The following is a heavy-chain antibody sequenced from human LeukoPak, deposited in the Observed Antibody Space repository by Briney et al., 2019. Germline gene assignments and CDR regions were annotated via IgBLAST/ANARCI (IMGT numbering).Heavy chain of an antibody. J-gene: IGHJ5*02. CDR2: ISGRGGST. Sequence: GGSLRLSCAASGFTFSSYAMSWVRQAPGKGLEWVSAISGRGGSTYYADSVKGRFTISRDNSKNTLYLQMNSLRAEDTAVYYCAKDLHWESIAVAGGKLDPWGQGTLVTVSS. CDR3: AKDLHWESIAVAGGKLDP. CDR1: GFTFSSYA. V-gene: IGHV3-23*01. D-gene: IGHD6-19*01.